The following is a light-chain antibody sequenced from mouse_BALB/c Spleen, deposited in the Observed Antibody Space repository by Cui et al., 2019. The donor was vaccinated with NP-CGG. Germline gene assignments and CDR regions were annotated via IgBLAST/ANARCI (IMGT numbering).Light chain of an antibody. CDR2: CTN. Sequence: QAVVTQESSPTTSPGETVTLTCRSSTGAVTTYNYANWVQEKPNHLFTGLIGCTNNRAPGVPARFSGSLIGDKAALTITGAQTEDEAIYFCALWYSNHWVFGGGTKLAVL. CDR3: ALWYSNHWV. V-gene: IGLV1*01. J-gene: IGLJ1*01. CDR1: TGAVTTYNY.